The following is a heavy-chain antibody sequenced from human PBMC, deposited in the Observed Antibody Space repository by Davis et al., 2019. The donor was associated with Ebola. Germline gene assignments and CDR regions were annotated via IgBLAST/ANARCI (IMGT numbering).Heavy chain of an antibody. Sequence: GESLKISCAASGFTFSIYTMNWVRQAPGEGLEWVSSISSSGSYIYYPDSVRGRFTISRDNAKNSLYLQMNSLRAEDTAVYYCAKSGGEYQLLNSMDYWGQGTLVTVSS. V-gene: IGHV3-21*04. CDR2: ISSSGSYI. CDR3: AKSGGEYQLLNSMDY. D-gene: IGHD2-2*01. J-gene: IGHJ4*02. CDR1: GFTFSIYT.